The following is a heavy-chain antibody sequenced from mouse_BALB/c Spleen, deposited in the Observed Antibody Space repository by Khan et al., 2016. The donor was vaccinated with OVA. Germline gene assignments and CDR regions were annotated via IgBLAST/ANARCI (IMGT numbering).Heavy chain of an antibody. Sequence: EVQLQESGPGLVKPSQSLSLTCTVTGYSITSDYAWNWIRQFPGNKLEWMGYISYSGNTKYNPSLKSRISITRNTSKNQFFLKLNSVTAEDTATYYGARIYGVDFDYWSQGTTLTVSS. V-gene: IGHV3-2*02. D-gene: IGHD1-1*01. CDR1: GYSITSDYA. CDR2: ISYSGNT. J-gene: IGHJ2*01. CDR3: ARIYGVDFDY.